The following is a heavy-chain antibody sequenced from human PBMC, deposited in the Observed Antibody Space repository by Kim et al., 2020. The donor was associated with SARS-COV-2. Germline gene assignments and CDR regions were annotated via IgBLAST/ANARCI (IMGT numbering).Heavy chain of an antibody. CDR2: TRNKANSYTT. J-gene: IGHJ3*02. V-gene: IGHV3-72*01. D-gene: IGHD6-19*01. CDR1: GFTFSDHY. CDR3: ARETSGWYFLAFDI. Sequence: GGSLRLSCAASGFTFSDHYMDWVRQAPGKGLEWVGRTRNKANSYTTEYAASVKGRFTISRDDSKNSLYLQMNSLKTEDTAVYYCARETSGWYFLAFDIWGQGTMVTVSS.